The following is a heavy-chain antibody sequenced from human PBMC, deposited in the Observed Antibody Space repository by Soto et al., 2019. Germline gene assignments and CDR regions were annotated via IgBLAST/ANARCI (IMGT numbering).Heavy chain of an antibody. CDR2: SSWSGVYT. CDR3: TTTRDLNKCRGHCPGGPQFDP. D-gene: IGHD2-21*02. Sequence: QPGGSLRLSCTGSGFTFDDYAMHWVRQGPGKGLDYIAGSSWSGVYTFYAASVKGRSTISRDNAKNSFSLQMNSLRTEDTALYYCTTTRDLNKCRGHCPGGPQFDPWGQGTLVTVSS. J-gene: IGHJ5*02. V-gene: IGHV3-9*01. CDR1: GFTFDDYA.